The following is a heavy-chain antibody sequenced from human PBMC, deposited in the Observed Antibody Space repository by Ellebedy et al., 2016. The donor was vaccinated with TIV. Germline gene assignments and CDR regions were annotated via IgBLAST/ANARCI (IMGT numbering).Heavy chain of an antibody. CDR3: ARDRDYDMLTGYSDFFDY. D-gene: IGHD3-9*01. V-gene: IGHV1-2*02. Sequence: AASVKVSCKGSGYTFTGYYMHWVRQAPGQGLEWMGWINPDSRDTNYGQKFQGRVTMTRDTSISTAYMELNSLRSDDTAVYYCARDRDYDMLTGYSDFFDYWGPGSLVTVSS. CDR2: INPDSRDT. J-gene: IGHJ4*02. CDR1: GYTFTGYY.